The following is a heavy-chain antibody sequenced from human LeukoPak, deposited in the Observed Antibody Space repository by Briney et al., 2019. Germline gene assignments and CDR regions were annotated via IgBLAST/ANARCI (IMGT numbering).Heavy chain of an antibody. D-gene: IGHD3-3*01. J-gene: IGHJ6*03. CDR1: GYTFTSYD. V-gene: IGHV1-8*01. CDR3: ARGQSTTIFGVVIMSYYYYMDV. CDR2: MNPNSGNT. Sequence: SVKVSCKASGYTFTSYDINWVRQATGQGLEWMGWMNPNSGNTGYAQKFQGRVTMTRNTSISTAYMELSSLRSEDTAVYYCARGQSTTIFGVVIMSYYYYMDVWGKGTTVTVSS.